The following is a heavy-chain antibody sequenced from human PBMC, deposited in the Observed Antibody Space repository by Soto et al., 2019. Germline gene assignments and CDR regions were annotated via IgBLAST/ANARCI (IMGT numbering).Heavy chain of an antibody. J-gene: IGHJ6*02. V-gene: IGHV3-30*18. D-gene: IGHD6-13*01. CDR3: AKEGYSSSWYYYYSYYGMDG. Sequence: GGSLRLSCAASGFTFSSYGMHWVRQAPGKGLEWVAVISYDGSNKYYADSVKGRFTISRDNSKNTLYLQMNSLRAEDTAVYYCAKEGYSSSWYYYYSYYGMDGWGQGTTVTVSS. CDR2: ISYDGSNK. CDR1: GFTFSSYG.